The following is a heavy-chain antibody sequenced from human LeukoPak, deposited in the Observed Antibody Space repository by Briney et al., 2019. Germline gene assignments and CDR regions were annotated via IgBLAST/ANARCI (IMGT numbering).Heavy chain of an antibody. V-gene: IGHV1-24*01. CDR2: FDPEDGET. CDR1: GYTFTSYG. Sequence: ASVKVSCKASGYTFTSYGITWVRQAPGQGLEWMGGFDPEDGETIYAQKFQGRVTMTEDTSTDTAYMELSSLRSEDTAVYYCVTRTTIFGVVIYFDYWGQGTLVTVSS. D-gene: IGHD3-3*01. J-gene: IGHJ4*02. CDR3: VTRTTIFGVVIYFDY.